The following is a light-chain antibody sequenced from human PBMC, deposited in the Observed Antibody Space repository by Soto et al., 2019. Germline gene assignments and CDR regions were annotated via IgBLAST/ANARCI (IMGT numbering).Light chain of an antibody. CDR2: AAS. CDR3: QQSYSTPNPWT. J-gene: IGKJ1*01. CDR1: QSISSY. Sequence: DIQMTQSPSSLSASVGDRVTITCRASQSISSYLNWYQQKPGKAPKLLIYAASSLQSGVPSRLSGSGTGTDFTLTISSLQPEDFATYYCQQSYSTPNPWTFGQGTKVEIK. V-gene: IGKV1-39*01.